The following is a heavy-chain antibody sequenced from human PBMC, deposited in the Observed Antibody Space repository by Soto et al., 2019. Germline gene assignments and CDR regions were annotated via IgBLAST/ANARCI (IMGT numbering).Heavy chain of an antibody. CDR2: IRPDNGNR. D-gene: IGHD1-20*01. CDR1: GYTFSTSG. V-gene: IGHV1-18*01. Sequence: ASVNVPCKPSGYTFSTSGISWVRPAPGQWLEWVGWIRPDNGNRKSAQRLQGRVTLTTDTSASTAYMELRSLTSDDTAMYYCARDTESNRYNDWGQGTLVTVSS. J-gene: IGHJ1*01. CDR3: ARDTESNRYND.